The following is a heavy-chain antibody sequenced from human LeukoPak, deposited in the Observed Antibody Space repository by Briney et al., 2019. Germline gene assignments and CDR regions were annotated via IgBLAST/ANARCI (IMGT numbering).Heavy chain of an antibody. CDR2: ISYDGSNK. V-gene: IGHV3-30*18. CDR1: GFTFSYYG. D-gene: IGHD3-10*01. CDR3: AKVFYYGSRSFYPLHI. Sequence: GGSLRLSCAASGFTFSYYGLHWVRQAPGKGLEWVAVISYDGSNKFYGDSVKGRFTVSRDSSKNTLYPQMSSLRAEDTAVYYCAKVFYYGSRSFYPLHIWGQGTMVTVSS. J-gene: IGHJ3*02.